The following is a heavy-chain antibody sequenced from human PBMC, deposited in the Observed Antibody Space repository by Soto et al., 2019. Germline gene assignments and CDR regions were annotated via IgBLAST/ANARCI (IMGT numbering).Heavy chain of an antibody. CDR1: GFTFSSYS. D-gene: IGHD2-2*01. CDR3: ARDHIVLVPAIVGYYYYGMDV. J-gene: IGHJ6*02. CDR2: ISSSSSTI. Sequence: HPGGSLRLSCAASGFTFSSYSMNWVRQAPGKGLEWVSYISSSSSTIYYADSVKGRFTISRDNAKNSLYLQMNSLRAEDTAVYYCARDHIVLVPAIVGYYYYGMDVWGQGTTVTVSS. V-gene: IGHV3-48*01.